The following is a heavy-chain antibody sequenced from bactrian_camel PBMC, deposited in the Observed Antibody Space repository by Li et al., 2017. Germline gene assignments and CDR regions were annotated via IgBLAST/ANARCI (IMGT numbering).Heavy chain of an antibody. Sequence: QVQLVESGGGLVQPGGSLRLSCEVSGYANDRDVCVAWFRQVPGKEREAVAGIYIGGGGSTYYADSVKGRFALSRDLVNAKNTVYLQMNSLKPEDTAMYYCAADRDDLGDYSDYEACTDFHYWGQGTQVTVS. V-gene: IGHV3S1*01. CDR2: IYIGGGGST. CDR1: GYANDRDVC. J-gene: IGHJ6*01. D-gene: IGHD4*01. CDR3: AADRDDLGDYSDYEACTDFHY.